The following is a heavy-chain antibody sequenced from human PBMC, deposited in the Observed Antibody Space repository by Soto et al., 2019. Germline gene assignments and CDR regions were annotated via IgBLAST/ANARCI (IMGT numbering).Heavy chain of an antibody. CDR2: IIPIFGTA. Sequence: QVQLVQSGAEVKKPGSSVKVSCKASGGTFSSYAISWVRQAPGQGLEWMGGIIPIFGTANYAQKFQGRVTITADKSTSTAYMELSSLRSEDTAVYYCASEGSIGEAGGYWFDPWGRGTLVTVSS. D-gene: IGHD6-13*01. CDR1: GGTFSSYA. J-gene: IGHJ5*02. V-gene: IGHV1-69*06. CDR3: ASEGSIGEAGGYWFDP.